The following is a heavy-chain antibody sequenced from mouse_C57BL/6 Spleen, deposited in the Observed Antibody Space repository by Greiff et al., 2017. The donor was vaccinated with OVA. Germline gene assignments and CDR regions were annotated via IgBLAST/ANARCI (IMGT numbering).Heavy chain of an antibody. J-gene: IGHJ2*01. V-gene: IGHV1-69*01. CDR3: ARYGSSYGFFDY. CDR2: IDPSDSYT. Sequence: QVQLQQPGAELVMPGASVKLSCKASGYTFTSYWMHWVKQRPGQGLEWIGEIDPSDSYTNYNQKFKGKSTLTVDKSSSTAYMQLSSLTSEDSAVYYCARYGSSYGFFDYWGQGTTLTVSS. D-gene: IGHD1-1*01. CDR1: GYTFTSYW.